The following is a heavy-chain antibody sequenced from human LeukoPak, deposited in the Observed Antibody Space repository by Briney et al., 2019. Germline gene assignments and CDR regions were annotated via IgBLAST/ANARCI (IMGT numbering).Heavy chain of an antibody. Sequence: SETLSLTCTVSGGSISSYYWSWIRQPPGKGLEWIGYIFYSGGTNYNPSLKSRVTMSVDTSKTQFSLKLSSVTAADTAVYYCARGVGLHVYYFDYWSQGSLVTVSS. V-gene: IGHV4-59*01. CDR2: IFYSGGT. CDR1: GGSISSYY. CDR3: ARGVGLHVYYFDY. D-gene: IGHD3-16*01. J-gene: IGHJ4*02.